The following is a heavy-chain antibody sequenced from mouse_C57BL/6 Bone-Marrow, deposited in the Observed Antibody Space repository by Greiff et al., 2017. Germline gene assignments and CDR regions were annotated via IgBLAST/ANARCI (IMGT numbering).Heavy chain of an antibody. CDR1: GFTFSSYG. CDR3: ARLQAY. CDR2: ISSGGSYT. J-gene: IGHJ2*01. V-gene: IGHV5-6*01. Sequence: EVKVVESGGDLVKPGGSLKLSCAASGFTFSSYGMSWVRQTPDKRLEWVATISSGGSYTYYPDSVKGRFTISRDNAKNTLYLQMSSLKSEDTAMYYCARLQAYWGQGTTLTVSS.